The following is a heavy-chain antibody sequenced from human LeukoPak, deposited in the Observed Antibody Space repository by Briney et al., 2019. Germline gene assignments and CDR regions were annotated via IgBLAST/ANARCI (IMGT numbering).Heavy chain of an antibody. Sequence: PSETLSLTCAVYGASFSGYYWNWIRQPPGKGLEWIGTIYYSGSTYYNPSLKSRVTISVDTSKNQFSLKLSSVSAADTAVYYCARLLEYSSSSPYFDYWGQGTLVTVSS. CDR3: ARLLEYSSSSPYFDY. J-gene: IGHJ4*02. CDR2: IYYSGST. CDR1: GASFSGYY. V-gene: IGHV4-34*01. D-gene: IGHD6-6*01.